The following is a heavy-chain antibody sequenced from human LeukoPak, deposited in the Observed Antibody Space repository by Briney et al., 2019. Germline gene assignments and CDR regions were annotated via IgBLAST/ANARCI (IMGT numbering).Heavy chain of an antibody. CDR1: GYSISSGFY. J-gene: IGHJ3*02. V-gene: IGHV4-38-2*02. D-gene: IGHD3-22*01. CDR2: SSHHGHP. Sequence: SETLSLTCTVSGYSISSGFYWGWIRQPPGKGLKWIGSSSHHGHPYYNPSLKSRVTISVDTSKNQFSLKLSPVTAADTAVYYCARAHSSGYYYGFPLGAFDIWGQGTMVTVSS. CDR3: ARAHSSGYYYGFPLGAFDI.